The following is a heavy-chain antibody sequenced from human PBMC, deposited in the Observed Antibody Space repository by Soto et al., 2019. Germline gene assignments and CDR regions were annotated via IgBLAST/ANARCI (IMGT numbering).Heavy chain of an antibody. J-gene: IGHJ6*02. CDR2: IWYDGSNK. CDR1: GFTFSSYG. Sequence: QVQLVESGGGVVQPGRSLRLSCAASGFTFSSYGMHWVRQAPGKGLEWVAVIWYDGSNKYYADSVKGRFTISRDNSKNTLYLQMNSLRAEDTAGYYCARDMSSSWGQQDHYYYGMDVWGLGTTVSVSS. V-gene: IGHV3-33*01. D-gene: IGHD2-2*01. CDR3: ARDMSSSWGQQDHYYYGMDV.